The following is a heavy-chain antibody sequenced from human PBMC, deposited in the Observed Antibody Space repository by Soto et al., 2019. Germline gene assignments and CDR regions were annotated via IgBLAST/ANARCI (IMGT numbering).Heavy chain of an antibody. V-gene: IGHV3-11*01. CDR2: ITSRAPTM. D-gene: IGHD3-16*01. CDR3: ARGRRDPSPNGFGN. J-gene: IGHJ4*03. CDR1: AFTFSDYY. Sequence: GGSLRLSSAASAFTFSDYYMIWIRKARGRGLGCGSYITSRAPTMSCADCVKGRFTISRDNARYSLDLEMNSLRVEDTAVYYCARGRRDPSPNGFGNWGQGTMVTVAS.